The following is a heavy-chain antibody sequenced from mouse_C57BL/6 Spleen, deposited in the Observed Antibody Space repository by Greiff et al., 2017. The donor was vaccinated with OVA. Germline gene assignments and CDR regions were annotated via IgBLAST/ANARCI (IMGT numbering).Heavy chain of an antibody. J-gene: IGHJ2*01. CDR3: AFPYDGYYVLDY. CDR2: IHPSDSDT. D-gene: IGHD2-3*01. Sequence: VQLQQPGAELVKPGASVKVSCKASGYTFTSYWMHWVKQRPGHGLEWIGRIHPSDSDTNYNQNFKGKATLTVDKSSSTAYLQLSSLTSEDSAVYYCAFPYDGYYVLDYWGQGTTLTVSS. CDR1: GYTFTSYW. V-gene: IGHV1-74*01.